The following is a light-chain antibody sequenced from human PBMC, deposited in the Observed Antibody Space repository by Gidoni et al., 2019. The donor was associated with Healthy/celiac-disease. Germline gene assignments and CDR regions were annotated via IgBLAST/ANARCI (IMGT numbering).Light chain of an antibody. V-gene: IGKV1-9*01. CDR3: QQLNSYPL. J-gene: IGKJ4*01. CDR2: AAS. CDR1: QGISSY. Sequence: DIQLTQSPSFLSASVGDRVTITCRASQGISSYLAWYQQKPGKAPKLLIYAASTLQSGVPSRFSGSGSGTEFTLTLSSLQPEDFAPYSCQQLNSYPLFGGGTKVEIK.